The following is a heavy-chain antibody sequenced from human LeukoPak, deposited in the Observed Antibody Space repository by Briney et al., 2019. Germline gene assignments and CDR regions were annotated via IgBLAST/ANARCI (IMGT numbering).Heavy chain of an antibody. CDR3: AHSAEITTIFAFDY. J-gene: IGHJ4*02. V-gene: IGHV2-5*02. CDR2: IFLDDNK. CDR1: GFSFSTSGVG. D-gene: IGHD5-24*01. Sequence: SGPTLVKPTQTLTLTCTFSGFSFSTSGVGVGWIRQPPGKALEWLALIFLDDNKRYSPSLKSRLTITKDTSKKQVVLTMTNMDPVDTATYYCAHSAEITTIFAFDYWGQGSLVTVSS.